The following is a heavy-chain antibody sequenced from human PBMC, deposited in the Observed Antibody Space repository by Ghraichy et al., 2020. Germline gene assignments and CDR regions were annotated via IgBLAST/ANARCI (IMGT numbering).Heavy chain of an antibody. CDR2: IDWDDDK. CDR1: GFSLSTSGMC. CDR3: ARRTNYGDYGLDV. Sequence: LSLTCTFSGFSLSTSGMCVSWIRQPPGKALEWLALIDWDDDKYYSTSLKTRLTISKDTSKNQVVLTMTNMDPVDTATYYCARRTNYGDYGLDVWGQGTTVTVSS. J-gene: IGHJ6*02. D-gene: IGHD4-17*01. V-gene: IGHV2-70*01.